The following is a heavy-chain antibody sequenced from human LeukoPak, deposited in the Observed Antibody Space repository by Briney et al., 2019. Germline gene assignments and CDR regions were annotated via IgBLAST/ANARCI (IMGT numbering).Heavy chain of an antibody. CDR1: GFTFSTYS. J-gene: IGHJ4*02. D-gene: IGHD5-12*01. Sequence: GGSLRLSCTASGFTFSTYSMNWVRQAPGKGLEWVSYSSITTSYMYYADSVKGRFSIARDNAKNSLYLQMNGLGVEDTAVYYCARAGGGYDDDNTRTFDYWGQGTLVTVSS. CDR3: ARAGGGYDDDNTRTFDY. CDR2: SSITTSYM. V-gene: IGHV3-21*01.